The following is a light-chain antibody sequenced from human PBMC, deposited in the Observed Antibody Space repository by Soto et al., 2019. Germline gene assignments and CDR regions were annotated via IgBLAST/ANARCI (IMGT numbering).Light chain of an antibody. V-gene: IGKV3-11*01. Sequence: EIVLTQSPATLSLSPGERATLSCRASQRVSSYLAWYQQKPGQAPRLLIYDASNRATGIPARFSGSGSGTEVSLTINSLEPEDFAVYYSQKRSNWPPVYTFGHGNKLEI. CDR3: QKRSNWPPVYT. CDR1: QRVSSY. J-gene: IGKJ2*01. CDR2: DAS.